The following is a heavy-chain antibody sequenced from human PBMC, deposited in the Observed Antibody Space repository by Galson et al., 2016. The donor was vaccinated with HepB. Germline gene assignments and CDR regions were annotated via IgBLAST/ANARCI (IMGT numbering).Heavy chain of an antibody. V-gene: IGHV2-70*13. J-gene: IGHJ5*02. D-gene: IGHD3-3*01. Sequence: ALVKPTQTLTLTCTVSGLSLSTSDVGVGWIRQPPGKALVWPALINSDDEDFSRTSLKTRLTISKDTSKNQVFLAMTNIAPVDTATNYCARGELGVISHLDHWGHGILVTVSS. CDR3: ARGELGVISHLDH. CDR1: GLSLSTSDVG. CDR2: INSDDED.